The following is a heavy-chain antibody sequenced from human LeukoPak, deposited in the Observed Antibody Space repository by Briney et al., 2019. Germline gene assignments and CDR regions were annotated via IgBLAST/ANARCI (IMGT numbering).Heavy chain of an antibody. V-gene: IGHV4-34*01. J-gene: IGHJ4*02. D-gene: IGHD3-10*01. CDR1: GGSFSGYY. CDR2: INHSGST. CDR3: ASANGSGKTYRIDY. Sequence: TETLSLTCAVYGGSFSGYYWSWIRQPPGKGLEWIGEINHSGSTNYNPSLKSRVTISVDTSKNQFSLKLSSVTAADTAVYYCASANGSGKTYRIDYWGQGTLVTVSS.